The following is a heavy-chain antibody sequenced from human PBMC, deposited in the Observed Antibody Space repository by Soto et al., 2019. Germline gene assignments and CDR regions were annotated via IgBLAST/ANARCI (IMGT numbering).Heavy chain of an antibody. D-gene: IGHD6-13*01. Sequence: QVQLQQSGPGLVKPSQTLSLTCAISGDSVSSNSAAWNWIRQSPSRGLEWLGRTYYRSKWYNDYAVSVKSRITINPDTSKNQFSLQLNSVTPEDTAVYYCARDMLVHHPPDYYYYYGMDVWGQGTTVTVSS. V-gene: IGHV6-1*01. J-gene: IGHJ6*02. CDR2: TYYRSKWYN. CDR1: GDSVSSNSAA. CDR3: ARDMLVHHPPDYYYYYGMDV.